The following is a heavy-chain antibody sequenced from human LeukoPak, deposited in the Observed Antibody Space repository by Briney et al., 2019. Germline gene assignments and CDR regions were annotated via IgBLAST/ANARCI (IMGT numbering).Heavy chain of an antibody. J-gene: IGHJ5*02. Sequence: ASVKVSCKASGYTFTGYYMHRVRQAPGQGLEWMGWINPNSGGTNYAQKFQGRVTMTRDTSISTAYMELSRLRSDDTAVYYCAREGYCSSTSCYDETGNWFDPWGQGTLVTVSS. CDR1: GYTFTGYY. V-gene: IGHV1-2*02. CDR3: AREGYCSSTSCYDETGNWFDP. D-gene: IGHD2-2*01. CDR2: INPNSGGT.